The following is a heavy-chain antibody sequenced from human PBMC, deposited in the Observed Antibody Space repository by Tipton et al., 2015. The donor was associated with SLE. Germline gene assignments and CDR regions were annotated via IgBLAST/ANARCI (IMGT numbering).Heavy chain of an antibody. CDR2: IYSGGNT. V-gene: IGHV4-39*07. J-gene: IGHJ2*01. Sequence: TLSLTCTVSGDSIGTGSFYWGWIRQPPGKGLEWIGNIYSGGNTYFHPSLKSRVTISVDTSKNQFSLKLRSVTAADTAVYYCARRGYNYWYFDLWGRGALVTVSS. CDR1: GDSIGTGSFY. D-gene: IGHD5-24*01. CDR3: ARRGYNYWYFDL.